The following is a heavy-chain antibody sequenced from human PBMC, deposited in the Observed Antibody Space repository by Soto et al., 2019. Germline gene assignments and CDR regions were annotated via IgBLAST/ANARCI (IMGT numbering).Heavy chain of an antibody. Sequence: GGSLRLSCAASGFTFSSYWMHWVRQAPGKGLVWVSRINSDGSSTSYADSVKGRFTISRDNAKNTRYLQMNSLRAEETAVYYCARGGNGYNIPYYYYYMDVWGKGTTVTVSS. CDR1: GFTFSSYW. CDR3: ARGGNGYNIPYYYYYMDV. J-gene: IGHJ6*03. D-gene: IGHD6-25*01. CDR2: INSDGSST. V-gene: IGHV3-74*01.